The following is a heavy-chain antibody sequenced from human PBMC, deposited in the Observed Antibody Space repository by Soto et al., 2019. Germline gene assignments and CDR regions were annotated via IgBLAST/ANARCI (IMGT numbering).Heavy chain of an antibody. V-gene: IGHV3-74*01. CDR3: ASRAMIVVDTDGFDI. CDR2: INSDGSST. CDR1: GFIFSTYY. J-gene: IGHJ3*02. D-gene: IGHD3-22*01. Sequence: GGSLRLSCAASGFIFSTYYMHWVRQAPGKGLVWISRINSDGSSTTYADSVKGRFTISRDNAKDTLFLQMNSLRAEDTAVYYCASRAMIVVDTDGFDIWGQGTMVTV.